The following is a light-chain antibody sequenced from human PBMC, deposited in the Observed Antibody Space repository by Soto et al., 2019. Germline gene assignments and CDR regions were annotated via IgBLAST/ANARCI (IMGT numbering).Light chain of an antibody. CDR1: QSVSSSY. CDR2: GAS. J-gene: IGKJ4*01. V-gene: IGKV3-20*01. CDR3: QQYGSSPLT. Sequence: EIGFTQSPGTLSLSPGERATLSCRASQSVSSSYLAWYQQKPGQAPRLLIYGASSRATGIPDRFSGSGSGTDFTLTISRLEPEDFAVYYCQQYGSSPLTFGGGTKLDIK.